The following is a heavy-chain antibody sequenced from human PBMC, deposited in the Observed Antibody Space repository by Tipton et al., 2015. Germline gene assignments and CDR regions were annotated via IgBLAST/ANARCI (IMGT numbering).Heavy chain of an antibody. CDR1: GGSISSSLHY. V-gene: IGHV4-39*01. J-gene: IGHJ5*02. CDR2: ITHSGST. CDR3: ARLEEDCSDNICFAFDP. Sequence: TLSLTCTVSGGSISSSLHYWGWIRQPPGKGLEWIAEITHSGSTNYNPSLKSRVTISVDTSKNQFSLKLSSVTAADTAVYYCARLEEDCSDNICFAFDPWGQGTLVTVSS. D-gene: IGHD2-2*01.